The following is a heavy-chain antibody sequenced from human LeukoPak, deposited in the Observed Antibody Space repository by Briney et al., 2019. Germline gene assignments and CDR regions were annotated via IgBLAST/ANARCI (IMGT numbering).Heavy chain of an antibody. CDR1: GGSISSYY. CDR2: IYYSGRT. D-gene: IGHD3-22*01. V-gene: IGHV4-59*08. J-gene: IGHJ3*02. Sequence: PSETLSLTCTVSGGSISSYYWSWIRQPPGKGLEWIGYIYYSGRTKYNPSLKSRVTISVDTSKNQFSLKLSSVTAADTAVYYCASAMIGVPDDAFDTWGQGTMVTVSS. CDR3: ASAMIGVPDDAFDT.